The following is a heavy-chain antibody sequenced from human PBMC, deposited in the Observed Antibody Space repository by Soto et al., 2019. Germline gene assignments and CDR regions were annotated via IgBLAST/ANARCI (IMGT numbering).Heavy chain of an antibody. V-gene: IGHV4-39*01. Sequence: ETLSLTCSVSGGSISSSSYYWGWIRQPPGKGLEWIGSIYYSGSIYYNPSLKSRVTISVDTSKNQFSLKLSSVTAAETAVYYCARQSSGWYNWFDPWGQGTLVT. J-gene: IGHJ5*02. CDR3: ARQSSGWYNWFDP. CDR1: GGSISSSSYY. CDR2: IYYSGSI. D-gene: IGHD6-19*01.